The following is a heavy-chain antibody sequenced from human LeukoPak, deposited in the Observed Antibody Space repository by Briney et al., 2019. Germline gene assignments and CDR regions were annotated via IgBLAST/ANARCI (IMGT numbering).Heavy chain of an antibody. V-gene: IGHV3-66*01. CDR2: IFSGGGT. J-gene: IGHJ4*02. Sequence: PGGSLRLSYAASGFTVSSNYMSWVRQAPGKGLECVSVIFSGGGTYYADSVKGRFTISRDNFKNTLYLQMNSLRAEDTAVYYCARGRPAADASDYWGQGTLVTASS. CDR3: ARGRPAADASDY. D-gene: IGHD6-13*01. CDR1: GFTVSSNY.